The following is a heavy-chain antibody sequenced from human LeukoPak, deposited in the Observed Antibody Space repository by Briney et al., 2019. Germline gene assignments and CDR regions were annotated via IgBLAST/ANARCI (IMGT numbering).Heavy chain of an antibody. CDR1: GDSIDSGGYY. V-gene: IGHV4-31*03. CDR2: IYYDGRT. D-gene: IGHD6-6*01. CDR3: PRIGTASRLNWFDP. Sequence: SQTLSLTCSVSGDSIDSGGYYWSWIRQHPGRGLEWIGHIYYDGRTYQNPSLKSRVIISVDTSKNQFSLNVSSVTAADTAVYFYPRIGTASRLNWFDPWGQGTLVTVSS. J-gene: IGHJ5*02.